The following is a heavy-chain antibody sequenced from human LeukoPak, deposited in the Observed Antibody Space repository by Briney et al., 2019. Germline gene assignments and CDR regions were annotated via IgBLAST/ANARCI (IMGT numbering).Heavy chain of an antibody. CDR3: ARGGSSRFCLGY. D-gene: IGHD6-6*01. Sequence: PGGSLRLSCAASGFTFSSYSMNWVRQAPGKGLEWVSSISSSSSYIYYADSVKGRFTISRDNAKNSLYLQMDSLRAEDTAVYYCARGGSSRFCLGYWGQGTLVTVSS. CDR1: GFTFSSYS. J-gene: IGHJ4*02. CDR2: ISSSSSYI. V-gene: IGHV3-21*01.